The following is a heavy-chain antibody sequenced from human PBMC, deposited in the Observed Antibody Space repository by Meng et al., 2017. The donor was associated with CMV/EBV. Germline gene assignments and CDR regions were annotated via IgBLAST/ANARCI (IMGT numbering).Heavy chain of an antibody. V-gene: IGHV3-33*01. CDR1: GFPLHSYG. CDR2: LLYDGSRK. J-gene: IGHJ4*02. Sequence: SGFPLHSYGIRWVRQFPGKGLGWVAVLLYDGSRKYFADSVQGRFSISRDDSKNTVYLQMNRLRAEDTAVYYCARDNDGSSHYSQFDYWGQGTLVTVSS. CDR3: ARDNDGSSHYSQFDY. D-gene: IGHD3-22*01.